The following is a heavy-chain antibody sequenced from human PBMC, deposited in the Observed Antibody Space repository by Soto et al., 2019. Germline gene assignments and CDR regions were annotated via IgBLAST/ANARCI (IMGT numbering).Heavy chain of an antibody. CDR2: IYYSGST. J-gene: IGHJ4*02. V-gene: IGHV4-59*08. D-gene: IGHD2-15*01. CDR1: GGSISSYY. Sequence: SETLSLTCTVSGGSISSYYWSWIRQPPGKGLEWIGYIYYSGSTNYNPSLKSRVTISVDTSKNQFSLKLSSVTAADTAVYYCARPRYCSGGSCSFFDYSTQGTLVTVSS. CDR3: ARPRYCSGGSCSFFDY.